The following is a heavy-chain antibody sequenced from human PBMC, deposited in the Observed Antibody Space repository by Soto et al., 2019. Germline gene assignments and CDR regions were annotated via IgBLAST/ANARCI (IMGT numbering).Heavy chain of an antibody. J-gene: IGHJ4*02. CDR1: GYTFSGYY. CDR2: INPDSGGT. CDR3: TRKVRDYNFDY. V-gene: IGHV1-2*02. Sequence: GAAVKVSCKASGYTFSGYYMHWVRQAPGQGLEWMGWINPDSGGTNYAQKFQGRVTMTRDTSISTAYMELSRLRSDDTAVYYCTRKVRDYNFDYWGQGALVTVSS. D-gene: IGHD4-17*01.